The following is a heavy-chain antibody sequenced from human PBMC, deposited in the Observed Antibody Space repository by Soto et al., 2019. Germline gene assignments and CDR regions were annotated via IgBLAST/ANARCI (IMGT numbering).Heavy chain of an antibody. J-gene: IGHJ6*02. CDR1: GYSFTSYW. CDR2: IYPGDSDN. V-gene: IGHV5-51*01. D-gene: IGHD3-10*01. Sequence: PGESLKISCKGSGYSFTSYWIDWVPQMPGKGLEWVGIIYPGDSDNRYSPSFQGQVTISADKSINTAYPQWNSLKTSGTAMYYCARSISYRTLDVWGQGTTVTVSS. CDR3: ARSISYRTLDV.